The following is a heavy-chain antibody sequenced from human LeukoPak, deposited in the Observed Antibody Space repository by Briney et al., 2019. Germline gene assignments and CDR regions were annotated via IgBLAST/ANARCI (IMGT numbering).Heavy chain of an antibody. CDR2: ISSSSSYI. Sequence: GGSLRLSCAASGFTFSSYSMNWVRRAPGKGLEWVSSISSSSSYIYYADLVKGRFTISRDNAKNSLYLQMNSLRAEDTAVYYCASSTSSTSEYDYWGQGTLVTVSS. J-gene: IGHJ4*02. D-gene: IGHD2-2*01. V-gene: IGHV3-21*01. CDR1: GFTFSSYS. CDR3: ASSTSSTSEYDY.